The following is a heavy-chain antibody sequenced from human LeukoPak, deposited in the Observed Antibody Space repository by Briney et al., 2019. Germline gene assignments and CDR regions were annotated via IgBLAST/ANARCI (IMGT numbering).Heavy chain of an antibody. J-gene: IGHJ3*02. CDR1: GFTFNTYS. Sequence: GSLRLSCAASGFTFNTYSMSWVRQAPGKGLEWVSIISRASESIFYADSVKGRFTISRDNAKNSLYLQMNGLRAEDSAIYYCAREGWDLNALDIWGQGTMVTVSP. V-gene: IGHV3-21*01. CDR3: AREGWDLNALDI. D-gene: IGHD1-26*01. CDR2: ISRASESI.